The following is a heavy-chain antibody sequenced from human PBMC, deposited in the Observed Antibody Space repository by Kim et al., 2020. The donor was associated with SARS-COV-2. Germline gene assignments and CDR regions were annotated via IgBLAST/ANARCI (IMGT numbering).Heavy chain of an antibody. Sequence: DSEKGRFTIARDNAKNSLYLKMKSLRDEDAAVYYWARDRSDSSSWYPFDYWGQGTLVTVSS. V-gene: IGHV3-48*02. CDR3: ARDRSDSSSWYPFDY. J-gene: IGHJ4*02. D-gene: IGHD6-13*01.